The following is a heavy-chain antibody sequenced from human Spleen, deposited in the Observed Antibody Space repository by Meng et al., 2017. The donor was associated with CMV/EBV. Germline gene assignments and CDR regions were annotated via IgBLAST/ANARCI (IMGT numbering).Heavy chain of an antibody. V-gene: IGHV4-61*05. CDR1: GGSISSSSYY. Sequence: SETLSLTCTVSGGSISSSSYYWGWIRQPPGKGLEWIGYIYYSGSTNYNPSLKSRVTISVDTSKNQFSLKLSSVTAADTAVYYCASLGWELGATIDYWGQGTLVTVSS. CDR2: IYYSGST. J-gene: IGHJ4*02. D-gene: IGHD1-26*01. CDR3: ASLGWELGATIDY.